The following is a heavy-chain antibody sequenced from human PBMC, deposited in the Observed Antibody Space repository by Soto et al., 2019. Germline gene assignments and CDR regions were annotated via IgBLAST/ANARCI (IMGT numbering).Heavy chain of an antibody. V-gene: IGHV3-30-3*01. J-gene: IGHJ4*02. CDR3: ARGQGNGCYYFDY. CDR2: MSYDGNSK. Sequence: QVQLVESGGGVVQPGRSLRLSCAASGFTFSNYAIHWVRQAPGKGLEWVAVMSYDGNSKYYADSVKGRFTISRDNSKNTLYLQMNSLRAEDTAVYYCARGQGNGCYYFDYWGQGTLVTVSS. CDR1: GFTFSNYA. D-gene: IGHD6-19*01.